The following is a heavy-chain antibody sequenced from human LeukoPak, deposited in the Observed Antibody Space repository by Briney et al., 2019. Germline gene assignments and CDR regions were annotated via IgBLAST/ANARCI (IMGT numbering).Heavy chain of an antibody. CDR3: ARDRGSGWDGDYFDY. CDR1: GYTFTSYA. Sequence: ASVKVSCTASGYTFTSYAMHWVRQAPGQRLEWMGWINAGNGNTKYSQKFQGRVTITRDTSASTAYMELSSLRSEDTAVYYCARDRGSGWDGDYFDYWGQGTLVTVSS. V-gene: IGHV1-3*01. D-gene: IGHD6-19*01. J-gene: IGHJ4*02. CDR2: INAGNGNT.